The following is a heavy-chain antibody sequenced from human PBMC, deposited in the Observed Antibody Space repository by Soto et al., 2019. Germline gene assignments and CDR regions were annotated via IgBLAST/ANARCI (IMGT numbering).Heavy chain of an antibody. Sequence: QVQLVESGGGVVQPGRSLRLSCAASGFTFSSYAMHWVRQAPGKGLEWVAVIWYDGSNKYYADSVKGRFTISRDNSKNTLYLQMNSLRAEDTAVYYCARDSSGFFLNYGMDVWGQGTTVTVSS. J-gene: IGHJ6*02. CDR2: IWYDGSNK. CDR3: ARDSSGFFLNYGMDV. CDR1: GFTFSSYA. V-gene: IGHV3-33*08. D-gene: IGHD6-19*01.